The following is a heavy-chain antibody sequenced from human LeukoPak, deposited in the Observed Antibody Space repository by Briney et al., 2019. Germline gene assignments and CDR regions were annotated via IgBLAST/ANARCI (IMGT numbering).Heavy chain of an antibody. CDR3: ARGVGYSGGNWFDP. V-gene: IGHV1-8*01. CDR2: MNPNSGNT. J-gene: IGHJ5*02. D-gene: IGHD5-18*01. Sequence: ASVKVSCKASGYTFTSYDINWVRQATGQGLEWMGWMNPNSGNTGYAQKFQGRVTMTRNTSISTAYTELSSLRSEDTAVYYCARGVGYSGGNWFDPWGQGTLVTVSS. CDR1: GYTFTSYD.